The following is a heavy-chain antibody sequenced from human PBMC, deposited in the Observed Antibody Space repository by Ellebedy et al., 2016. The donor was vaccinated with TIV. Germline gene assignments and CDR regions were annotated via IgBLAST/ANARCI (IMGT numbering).Heavy chain of an antibody. D-gene: IGHD1-26*01. V-gene: IGHV3-73*01. CDR3: TVGRGATPFDY. Sequence: GESLKISCAASGFTFSGSDMNWVRQASGTGLEWVGRIRSKANTYATAYAASVKGRFTGSRDDSKNTAYLQMNSLKTEDTAGYYCTVGRGATPFDYWGQGTLVTVSS. CDR1: GFTFSGSD. CDR2: IRSKANTYAT. J-gene: IGHJ4*02.